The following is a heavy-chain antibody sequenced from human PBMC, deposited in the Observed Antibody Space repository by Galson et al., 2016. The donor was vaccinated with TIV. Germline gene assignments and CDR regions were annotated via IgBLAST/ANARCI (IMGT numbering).Heavy chain of an antibody. V-gene: IGHV4-4*07. Sequence: ETLSLTCTVSGASISSYYWSWFRQPAGKGLEWIGRIDTAGGTNYNPSLKSRVTVSVDTSKNQFSLKLSSVTAADTAVYYCARVDTKDVTTTWYFDLWGRGTLVTVSS. CDR2: IDTAGGT. CDR1: GASISSYY. D-gene: IGHD4-17*01. CDR3: ARVDTKDVTTTWYFDL. J-gene: IGHJ2*01.